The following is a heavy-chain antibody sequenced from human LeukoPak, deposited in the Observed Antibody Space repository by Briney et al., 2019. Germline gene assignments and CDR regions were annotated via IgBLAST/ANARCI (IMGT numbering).Heavy chain of an antibody. CDR1: GGTFSSYA. CDR2: IFPIFGTA. CDR3: ARWMADGHYDQPYHWFDP. Sequence: GSSVKVSCKASGGTFSSYAISWVRQAPGQGLEWMGGIFPIFGTANYAQKLQGRVTITADESTSTAYMELSSLRSEDTAVYYCARWMADGHYDQPYHWFDPWGQGTLVTVSS. V-gene: IGHV1-69*01. J-gene: IGHJ5*02. D-gene: IGHD3-3*01.